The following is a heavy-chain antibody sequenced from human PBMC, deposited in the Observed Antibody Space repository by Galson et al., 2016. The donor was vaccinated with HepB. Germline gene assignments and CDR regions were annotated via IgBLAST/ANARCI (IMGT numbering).Heavy chain of an antibody. CDR2: IYPGDSDT. CDR1: GYTFSDYW. Sequence: QSGAEVKKTGESVKISCQWSGYTFSDYWIAWVRLMPGKGLEWMGVIYPGDSDTTYSPSFRGQVTISADKSINTAYLQWRSLKASDTAMYYCAGHRELTHVFYFYGMDAWGQGTTVTVSS. J-gene: IGHJ6*02. CDR3: AGHRELTHVFYFYGMDA. V-gene: IGHV5-51*01. D-gene: IGHD1-7*01.